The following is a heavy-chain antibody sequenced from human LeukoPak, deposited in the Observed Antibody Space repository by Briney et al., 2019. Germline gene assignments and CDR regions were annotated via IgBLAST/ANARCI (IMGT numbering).Heavy chain of an antibody. J-gene: IGHJ3*02. CDR2: IYYSGST. Sequence: SETLSLTCIVSGGSINNYYWSWIRQPPGKGLEWIGYIYYSGSTNYNPSLRSRVTISVDTSKNQFSLNLRSVTAADTAVYYCARDWPGVGATDAFDIWGQGTMVTVSS. CDR3: ARDWPGVGATDAFDI. D-gene: IGHD1-26*01. CDR1: GGSINNYY. V-gene: IGHV4-59*01.